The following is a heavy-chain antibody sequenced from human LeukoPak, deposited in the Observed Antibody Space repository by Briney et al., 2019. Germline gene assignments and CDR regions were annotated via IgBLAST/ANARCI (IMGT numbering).Heavy chain of an antibody. V-gene: IGHV1-69*13. CDR2: IIPIFGTA. D-gene: IGHD1-7*01. J-gene: IGHJ4*02. CDR1: GGTFSSYA. Sequence: SVKVSCKASGGTFSSYAISWVRQAPGQGLEWMGGIIPIFGTANYAQKFQGRVTITADESTSTAYMELSSLRSEDTAVYYCARSRVTGTTKQGSDYCGQGTLVTVSS. CDR3: ARSRVTGTTKQGSDY.